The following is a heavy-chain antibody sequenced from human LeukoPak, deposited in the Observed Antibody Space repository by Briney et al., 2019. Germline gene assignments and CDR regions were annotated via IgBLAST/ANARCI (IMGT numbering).Heavy chain of an antibody. Sequence: GGSLRLSCAASGFTFSSYEMNWVRQAPGKGLEWVSVMYTAGSTFYAEAVKGRFTISRDNSQNTLYLQMNSLRVDDTAVYYCASGYDSTGLFDYWGPGTLVTVSS. D-gene: IGHD3-22*01. J-gene: IGHJ4*02. V-gene: IGHV3-53*01. CDR2: MYTAGST. CDR3: ASGYDSTGLFDY. CDR1: GFTFSSYE.